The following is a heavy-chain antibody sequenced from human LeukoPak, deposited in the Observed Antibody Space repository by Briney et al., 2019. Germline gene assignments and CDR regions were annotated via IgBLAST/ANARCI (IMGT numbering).Heavy chain of an antibody. D-gene: IGHD3-22*01. Sequence: PGGSLRLSCAASGFTFSSYWMHWVRQAPGKGLVWVSRINSDGSSTSYADSVKGRFTISRDNAENTLYLQMNSLRVEDTAVYYCARDFFHSSESRPFDYWGQGTLVTVSS. CDR1: GFTFSSYW. CDR2: INSDGSST. J-gene: IGHJ4*02. V-gene: IGHV3-74*01. CDR3: ARDFFHSSESRPFDY.